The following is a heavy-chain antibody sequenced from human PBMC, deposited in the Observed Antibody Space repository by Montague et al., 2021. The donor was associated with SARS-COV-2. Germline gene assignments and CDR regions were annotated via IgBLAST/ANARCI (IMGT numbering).Heavy chain of an antibody. V-gene: IGHV2-70*01. Sequence: PALVKPTQTLTLICIFSGFSLSTSGMCVSWIRQPPGKALEWLALIDWDDDKYYSTSLKTRLTISKDTSKNQVVLTMTNMDPVDTATYYCARIRDYDILTGSYSGFDYWGQGTLVTVSS. J-gene: IGHJ4*02. CDR3: ARIRDYDILTGSYSGFDY. D-gene: IGHD3-9*01. CDR1: GFSLSTSGMC. CDR2: IDWDDDK.